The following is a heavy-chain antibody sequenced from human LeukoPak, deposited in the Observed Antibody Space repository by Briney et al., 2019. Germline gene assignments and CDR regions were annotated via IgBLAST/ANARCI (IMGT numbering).Heavy chain of an antibody. V-gene: IGHV1-18*01. CDR1: GYTFTSYG. CDR2: ISAYNGNT. J-gene: IGHJ5*02. D-gene: IGHD2-8*01. CDR3: ARAGLAYCTNAVCPQQPFDP. Sequence: ASVKVSCKASGYTFTSYGISWVRQAPGQGLEWMGWISAYNGNTNYAQKLQGRVTMTTDTSTSTAYMELRSLRSDDTAVYYCARAGLAYCTNAVCPQQPFDPWGQGTLVTVSS.